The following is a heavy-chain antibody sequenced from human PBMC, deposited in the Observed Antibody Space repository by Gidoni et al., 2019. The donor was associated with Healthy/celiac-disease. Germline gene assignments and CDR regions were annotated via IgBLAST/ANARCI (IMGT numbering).Heavy chain of an antibody. J-gene: IGHJ3*02. CDR1: GFTFSSYS. V-gene: IGHV3-21*01. Sequence: EVQLVESGGGLVKPGGSLRLSCAASGFTFSSYSMNWVRKAPGKGLELVSSISSSSSYIYYADSVKGRFTISRDNAKNSLYLQMNSLRAEDTAVYYCARDNYYDSSGYFRRPPAAFDIWGQGTMVTVSS. CDR3: ARDNYYDSSGYFRRPPAAFDI. D-gene: IGHD3-22*01. CDR2: ISSSSSYI.